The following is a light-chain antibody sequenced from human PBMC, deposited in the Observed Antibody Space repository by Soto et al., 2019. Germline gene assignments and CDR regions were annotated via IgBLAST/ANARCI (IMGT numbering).Light chain of an antibody. CDR2: AAS. CDR1: QGIRTE. Sequence: ATQMTQSPSSLSASVGDRVTIACRASQGIRTELGWYQQKPGEATKLLIYAASTLQSGVPSRFSGSGSGSDFTLTISSLQPEDFATYSCLQDYDYPRTFGQGTKVEMK. J-gene: IGKJ1*01. CDR3: LQDYDYPRT. V-gene: IGKV1-6*01.